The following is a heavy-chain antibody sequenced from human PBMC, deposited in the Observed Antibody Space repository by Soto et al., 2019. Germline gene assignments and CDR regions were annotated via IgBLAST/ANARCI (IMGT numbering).Heavy chain of an antibody. CDR3: ARQDSGYDYYYGMDV. D-gene: IGHD5-12*01. CDR2: INPNSGGT. J-gene: IGHJ6*02. V-gene: IGHV1-2*04. CDR1: GYTFTGYY. Sequence: ASVKVSCKASGYTFTGYYMHWVRQAPGQGLEWMGWINPNSGGTNYSQKFQGWVTMTRDTSISTAYMELSRLRSDDTALYYCARQDSGYDYYYGMDVWGQGTTVTVSS.